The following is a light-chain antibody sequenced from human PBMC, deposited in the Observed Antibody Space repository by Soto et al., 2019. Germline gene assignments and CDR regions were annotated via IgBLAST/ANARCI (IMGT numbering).Light chain of an antibody. CDR3: QQAYGPPLT. V-gene: IGKV1-12*01. Sequence: DIQMTQSPSSVSAPVGDTVTITCRASQGVGVWLGWYQQKPGKAPHLLIYGASGLQVGVPSRFSGSVSGADFTLTISNVQPEDSASYYCQQAYGPPLTFGGGTKVEIK. CDR1: QGVGVW. CDR2: GAS. J-gene: IGKJ4*01.